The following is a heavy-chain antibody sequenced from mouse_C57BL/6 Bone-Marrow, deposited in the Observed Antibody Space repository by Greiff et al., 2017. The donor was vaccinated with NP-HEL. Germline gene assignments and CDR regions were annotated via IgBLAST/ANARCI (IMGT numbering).Heavy chain of an antibody. CDR2: IRSKSNNYAT. V-gene: IGHV10-1*01. J-gene: IGHJ1*03. D-gene: IGHD1-1*01. Sequence: DVKLVESGGGLVQPKGSLKLSCAASGFSFNTYAMNWVRQAPGKGLEWVARIRSKSNNYATSYGDSVKDSFTISRADSESMLYLQMNNLKTEDTAMYYCVRRHYYGSSDWDFDVGGTGTTVTVSS. CDR3: VRRHYYGSSDWDFDV. CDR1: GFSFNTYA.